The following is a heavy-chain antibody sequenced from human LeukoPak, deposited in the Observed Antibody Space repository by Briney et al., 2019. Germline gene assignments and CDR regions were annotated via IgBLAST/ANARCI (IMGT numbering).Heavy chain of an antibody. CDR2: ISGSGGST. J-gene: IGHJ4*02. V-gene: IGHV3-23*01. CDR1: GFTFSSYA. Sequence: GGSLRLSCAASGFTFSSYAMSWVRQAPGEGMVWVSAISGSGGSTYYADSVNGRFTISRDNSKNTLYLQMNSLRAEDTAVYYCAKDQAAEAAYYFDYWGQGTLVTVSS. D-gene: IGHD6-19*01. CDR3: AKDQAAEAAYYFDY.